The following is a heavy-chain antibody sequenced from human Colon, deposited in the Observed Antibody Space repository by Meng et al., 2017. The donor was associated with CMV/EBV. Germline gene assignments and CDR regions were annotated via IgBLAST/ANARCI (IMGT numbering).Heavy chain of an antibody. CDR2: IKTDGSTT. CDR1: GFTFSNYW. D-gene: IGHD1-14*01. Sequence: EVQLVGSGGGLVQPVGSLRLSCAVSGFTFSNYWMYWVRQTPGKGLVCVARIKTDGSTTEYADSVKGRFTISRDNGRNTLYLQMNSLRGEDTAVYFCVSGLVGTRNYWAQGTLVTVSS. V-gene: IGHV3-74*03. J-gene: IGHJ4*02. CDR3: VSGLVGTRNY.